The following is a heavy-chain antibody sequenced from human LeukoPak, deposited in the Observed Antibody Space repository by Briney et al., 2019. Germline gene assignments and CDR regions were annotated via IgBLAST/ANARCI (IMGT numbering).Heavy chain of an antibody. D-gene: IGHD3-22*01. CDR3: AREPDYYDSSGYYYYYGMDV. J-gene: IGHJ6*02. Sequence: SETLSVTCTVSGGSISSYYWSWIRQPPGKGLEWIGYIYYSGSTNYNPSLKSRVTISVDTSKNQFSLKLSSVTAADTAVYYCAREPDYYDSSGYYYYYGMDVWGQGTTVTVSS. V-gene: IGHV4-59*01. CDR2: IYYSGST. CDR1: GGSISSYY.